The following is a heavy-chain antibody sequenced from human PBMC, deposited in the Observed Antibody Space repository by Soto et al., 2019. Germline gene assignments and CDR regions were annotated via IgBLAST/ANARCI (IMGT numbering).Heavy chain of an antibody. CDR1: GFTLSSYW. Sequence: GGSLRLSCAASGFTLSSYWMNWVRLAPGKGLEWVANIKQDGSQKNYVDSVKGRFTISRDNAKNSLYLQMSSLRAEDTAVYYCMPSLTTHDYWGQGPLVTVSS. J-gene: IGHJ4*02. CDR3: MPSLTTHDY. V-gene: IGHV3-7*01. D-gene: IGHD1-1*01. CDR2: IKQDGSQK.